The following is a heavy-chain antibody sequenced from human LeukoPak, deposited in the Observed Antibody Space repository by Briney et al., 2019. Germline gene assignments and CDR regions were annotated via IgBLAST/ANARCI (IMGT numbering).Heavy chain of an antibody. D-gene: IGHD3-16*01. CDR1: GGTFSSYA. CDR2: IIPIFGTA. J-gene: IGHJ6*02. V-gene: IGHV1-69*05. CDR3: ASSRGVYYYYGMDV. Sequence: SVKVSCKASGGTFSSYAISWVRQAPGQGLEWMGGIIPIFGTANYAQKFQGRVTITTDESTSTAYMELSSLRSEDTAVYYCASSRGVYYYYGMDVWGQGTTVTVSS.